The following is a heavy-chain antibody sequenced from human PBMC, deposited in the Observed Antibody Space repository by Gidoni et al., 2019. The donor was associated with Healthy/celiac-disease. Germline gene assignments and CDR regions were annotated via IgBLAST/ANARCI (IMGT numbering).Heavy chain of an antibody. CDR3: ARDALEDYGDYYYYYGMDV. CDR2: LYYRGST. CDR1: GGSISSYY. Sequence: QVQLQESGPGLVKPSETLSLTCTVSGGSISSYYWSWIWQPPGKGLEWIGYLYYRGSTNYNPSLKSRVTISVDTSKNQFSLKLSSVTAADTAVHYCARDALEDYGDYYYYYGMDVWGQGTTVTVSS. J-gene: IGHJ6*02. D-gene: IGHD4-17*01. V-gene: IGHV4-59*01.